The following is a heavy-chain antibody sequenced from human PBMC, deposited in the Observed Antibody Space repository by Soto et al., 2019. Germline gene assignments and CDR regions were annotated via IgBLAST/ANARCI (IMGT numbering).Heavy chain of an antibody. CDR2: IYYSGTT. D-gene: IGHD4-17*01. J-gene: IGHJ4*02. V-gene: IGHV4-39*01. CDR1: GGSISSSVYY. CDR3: VRHINYGDLMDY. Sequence: QLQLQESGPGLVKPSETLSLTCTVSGGSISSSVYYWAWIRQPPGKGLEWIGSIYYSGTTYYNPSLKSRVTISVDTSKNQFSLKLNSVTAADTAVFYCVRHINYGDLMDYWGQGTLVTVSS.